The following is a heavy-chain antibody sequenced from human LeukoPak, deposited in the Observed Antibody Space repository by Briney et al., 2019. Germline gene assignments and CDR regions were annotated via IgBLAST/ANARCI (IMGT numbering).Heavy chain of an antibody. CDR3: ARDGKLAAGIAAAGTLDY. Sequence: GGSLRLSCAASGLSLNSYAIHWVRQAPGKGLEWVAVISYDGSNKYYADSVKGRFTISRDNSKNTLYLQMNSLRAEDTAVYYCARDGKLAAGIAAAGTLDYWGQGTLVTVSS. CDR1: GLSLNSYA. J-gene: IGHJ4*02. V-gene: IGHV3-30-3*01. D-gene: IGHD6-13*01. CDR2: ISYDGSNK.